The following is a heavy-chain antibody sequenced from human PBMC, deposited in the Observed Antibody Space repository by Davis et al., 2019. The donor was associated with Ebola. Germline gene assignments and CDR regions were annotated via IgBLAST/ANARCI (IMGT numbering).Heavy chain of an antibody. CDR2: INSDGSST. D-gene: IGHD3-22*01. Sequence: PGGSLRLSCAASGFTFSSYWMHWVRQAPGKGLVWVSRINSDGSSTSYADSVKGRFTISRDNAKNTLYLQMNSLRAEDTAVYYCARDYYDSSGLGLYYYYGMDVWGQGTTVTVSS. CDR1: GFTFSSYW. V-gene: IGHV3-74*01. CDR3: ARDYYDSSGLGLYYYYGMDV. J-gene: IGHJ6*02.